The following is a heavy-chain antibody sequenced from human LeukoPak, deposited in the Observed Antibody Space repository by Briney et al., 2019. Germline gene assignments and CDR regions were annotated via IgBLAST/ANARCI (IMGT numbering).Heavy chain of an antibody. Sequence: ASVKVSCKASGYTFTSYGISWVRQAPGQGLEWMGWISVENGKTKYAQKVQGRVTMTTDTSTSTAYMELRSLRSDDTAVYYCARVDNYDSTEHDYWGERTLVTVSP. J-gene: IGHJ4*02. CDR1: GYTFTSYG. D-gene: IGHD3-22*01. V-gene: IGHV1-18*01. CDR2: ISVENGKT. CDR3: ARVDNYDSTEHDY.